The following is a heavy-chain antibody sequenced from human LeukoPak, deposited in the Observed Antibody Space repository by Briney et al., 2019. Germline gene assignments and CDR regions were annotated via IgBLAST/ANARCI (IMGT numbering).Heavy chain of an antibody. CDR3: AKKLGFIPQFDY. CDR2: ISDSSRTT. J-gene: IGHJ4*02. D-gene: IGHD6-13*01. V-gene: IGHV3-23*01. Sequence: PGGSLRLSCEVSGFTFSTEAMTWVRQAPGKGLEWVSSISDSSRTTYYADSVQGRFTISRDNSRNTVYLQMNSLRVKDTAFYYCAKKLGFIPQFDYWSQGTLVAVSS. CDR1: GFTFSTEA.